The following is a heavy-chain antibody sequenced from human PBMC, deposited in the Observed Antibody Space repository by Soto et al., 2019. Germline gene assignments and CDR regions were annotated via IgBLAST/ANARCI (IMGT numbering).Heavy chain of an antibody. V-gene: IGHV1-18*01. Sequence: QARVLQSGPEVKKPGASVKVSCKTSGYTFTTYGVSWVRRAPGRGREGMGSIDTHTDETRYREKFQGRVTVTADTSSSTAYMEVRNLSSDDTAMYYCARAVGVGSYGPQIEGMDVWGQGTTVTVSS. CDR3: ARAVGVGSYGPQIEGMDV. D-gene: IGHD3-10*01. CDR2: IDTHTDET. CDR1: GYTFTTYG. J-gene: IGHJ6*02.